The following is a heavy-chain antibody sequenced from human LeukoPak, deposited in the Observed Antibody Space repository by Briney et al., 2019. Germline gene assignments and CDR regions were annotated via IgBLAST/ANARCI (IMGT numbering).Heavy chain of an antibody. CDR1: GGSISSYY. Sequence: SETLSLTCTVSGGSISSYYWSWIRQPPGKGLEWIGYIYYSGSTNYNPSLKSRVTISVDTSKNQFSLKLSSVTAADTAVYYCARDAGGSGRHYYYGMDVWGQGTAVTVSS. V-gene: IGHV4-59*01. CDR3: ARDAGGSGRHYYYGMDV. CDR2: IYYSGST. D-gene: IGHD3-10*01. J-gene: IGHJ6*02.